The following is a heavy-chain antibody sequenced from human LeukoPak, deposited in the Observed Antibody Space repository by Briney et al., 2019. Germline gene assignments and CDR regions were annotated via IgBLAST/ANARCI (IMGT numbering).Heavy chain of an antibody. Sequence: PSETLSLTCTVSGGSISSYYWSWIRQPAGKGLEWIGRIYTSGSTNYNPSLKSRVTISVDTSKNQFSLKLSSVTAADTAVYYCARDKPGQYCSSTSCYTFDAFDIWGQGTMVTVSS. V-gene: IGHV4-4*07. CDR2: IYTSGST. J-gene: IGHJ3*02. CDR1: GGSISSYY. CDR3: ARDKPGQYCSSTSCYTFDAFDI. D-gene: IGHD2-2*02.